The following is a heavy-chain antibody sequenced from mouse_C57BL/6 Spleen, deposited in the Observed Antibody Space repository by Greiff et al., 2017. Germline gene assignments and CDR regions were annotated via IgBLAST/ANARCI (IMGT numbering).Heavy chain of an antibody. CDR2: IDPSDSYP. V-gene: IGHV1-50*01. J-gene: IGHJ3*01. Sequence: QVQLQQPGAELVKPGASVKLSCKASGYTFTSYWMQWVKQRPGQGLEWIGEIDPSDSYPNYNQKFKGKATLTVDTSSSTAYMQLSSLTSEDSAVYYCATYYSNYVFAYWGQGTLVTVSA. CDR3: ATYYSNYVFAY. D-gene: IGHD2-5*01. CDR1: GYTFTSYW.